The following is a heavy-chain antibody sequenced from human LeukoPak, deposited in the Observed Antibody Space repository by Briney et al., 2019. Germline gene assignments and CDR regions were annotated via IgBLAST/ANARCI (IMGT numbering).Heavy chain of an antibody. CDR1: GLTFSSYG. V-gene: IGHV3-23*01. CDR3: AREGVDDHYFHY. J-gene: IGHJ4*02. Sequence: GGSLRLSCAASGLTFSSYGMSWVRQAPGKGLERVSAISGSGGSTYYADSVKGRFTISRDNSKNTLYLQMNSLRAEDTAVYYCAREGVDDHYFHYWGQGTLVTVSS. D-gene: IGHD3-10*01. CDR2: ISGSGGST.